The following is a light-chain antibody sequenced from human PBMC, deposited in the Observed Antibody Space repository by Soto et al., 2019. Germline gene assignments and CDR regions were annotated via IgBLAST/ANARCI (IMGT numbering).Light chain of an antibody. CDR2: GAS. CDR1: QSVSSN. J-gene: IGKJ1*01. CDR3: QQYNNWPTWT. V-gene: IGKV3-15*01. Sequence: EIEMTQSPVTLSVSPGERATLSCRASQSVSSNLAWYQQKPGQAPRLLIYGASTRATGIPARFSGSGSGTEFTLTISSLQSEDFAVYYWQQYNNWPTWTFGQGTKVE.